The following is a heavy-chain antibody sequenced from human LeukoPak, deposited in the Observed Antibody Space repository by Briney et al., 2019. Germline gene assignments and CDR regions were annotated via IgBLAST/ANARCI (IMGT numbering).Heavy chain of an antibody. CDR3: AKETGYDSTGSLFI. D-gene: IGHD3-22*01. CDR2: ISGSGGST. J-gene: IGHJ4*02. Sequence: PGGSLRLSCAASGFTFSSYAMSWVRQAPGKGLEWVSAISGSGGSTYYADSAKGRFTISRDNSKNTLYLQMNSLRADDTAVYYCAKETGYDSTGSLFIWGQGTLVTVSS. V-gene: IGHV3-23*01. CDR1: GFTFSSYA.